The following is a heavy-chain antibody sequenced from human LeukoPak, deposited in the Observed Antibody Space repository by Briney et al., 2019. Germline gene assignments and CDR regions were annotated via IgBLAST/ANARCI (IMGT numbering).Heavy chain of an antibody. D-gene: IGHD2-15*01. CDR1: GGSISDSDYY. Sequence: SETLSLTCTVSGGSISDSDYYWGWMRQTLGKGLEWIGSSNYGGSTYNNPSLKSRVTISVDTSKNQFSLKLSSVTAADTAVYYCARGSTDWFDPWGQGTLVTVSS. CDR3: ARGSTDWFDP. V-gene: IGHV4-39*01. CDR2: SNYGGST. J-gene: IGHJ5*02.